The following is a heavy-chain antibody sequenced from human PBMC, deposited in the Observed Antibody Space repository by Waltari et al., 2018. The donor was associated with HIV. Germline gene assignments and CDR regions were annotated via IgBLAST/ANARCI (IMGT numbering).Heavy chain of an antibody. CDR2: ISGNSGSI. V-gene: IGHV3-9*01. Sequence: EVQLVESGRVLGQPGRYLRLSCTSSGFSLNAYAMHWVRHAQGKGLEWGSGISGNSGSIYYAESGKGRFTIARDNAKNCISRQMKGLRTEDTAFYYCAKGGFMTVMKEGGRFENWGQGTLVTVSP. CDR3: AKGGFMTVMKEGGRFEN. CDR1: GFSLNAYA. J-gene: IGHJ4*02. D-gene: IGHD2-21*02.